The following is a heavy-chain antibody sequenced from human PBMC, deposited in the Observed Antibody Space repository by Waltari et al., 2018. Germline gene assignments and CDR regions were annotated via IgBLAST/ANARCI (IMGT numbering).Heavy chain of an antibody. V-gene: IGHV4-34*01. J-gene: IGHJ4*02. CDR2: INHSGST. CDR3: ARGPGYYGSGSYYY. D-gene: IGHD3-10*01. CDR1: GVSFSGYY. Sequence: QVQLQQWGAGLLKPSEPLSLTCAVSGVSFSGYYWSWIRQPPGKGLEWIGEINHSGSTNYNPSRKSRVTISVDTAKNQFSLKLSSVTAADTAVYYCARGPGYYGSGSYYYWGQGTLVTVSS.